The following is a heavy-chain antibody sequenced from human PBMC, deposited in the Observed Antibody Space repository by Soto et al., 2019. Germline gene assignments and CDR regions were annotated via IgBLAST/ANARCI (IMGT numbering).Heavy chain of an antibody. J-gene: IGHJ4*01. V-gene: IGHV3-13*04. D-gene: IGHD3-22*01. CDR1: GFTFSSYD. CDR2: IGTAGDT. CDR3: ARAIGPTLFAY. Sequence: PGGSLRLSCSASGFTFSSYDMHWVRQGPGKGLEWVSEIGTAGDTNYAGSVKGRFTISRENAKNSLYLQMNRLRAGDTAIYFCARAIGPTLFAYGGHGNMLTVSA.